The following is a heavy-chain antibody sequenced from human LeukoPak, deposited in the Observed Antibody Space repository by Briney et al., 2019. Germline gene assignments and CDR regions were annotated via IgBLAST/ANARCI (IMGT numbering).Heavy chain of an antibody. CDR1: GFPLSSYS. CDR2: ISSSGTAI. J-gene: IGHJ4*02. CDR3: VRVKGSYFDY. D-gene: IGHD2-15*01. V-gene: IGHV3-48*01. Sequence: GGSLRLSCAASGFPLSSYSINWVRQAPGKGLEWVSYISSSGTAIYYVDPVKRRFTVSSDNAKHSLFLQMNSPRAEDTAVYYCVRVKGSYFDYWGQGALVTVSS.